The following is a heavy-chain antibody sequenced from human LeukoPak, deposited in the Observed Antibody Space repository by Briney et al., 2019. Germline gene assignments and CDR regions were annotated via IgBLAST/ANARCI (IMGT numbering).Heavy chain of an antibody. D-gene: IGHD6-13*01. CDR1: GYTFTGYY. Sequence: ASVKVSCKASGYTFTGYYMHWVRQAPGQGLEWMGWINPNSGGTNYAQKFQGRVTMTRDTSISTAYMELSMLSSDDTAVYYWARAGPAAGTPRTNRKFVKLSYRGQGTLV. CDR3: ARAGPAAGTPRTNRKFVKLSY. J-gene: IGHJ4*02. V-gene: IGHV1-2*02. CDR2: INPNSGGT.